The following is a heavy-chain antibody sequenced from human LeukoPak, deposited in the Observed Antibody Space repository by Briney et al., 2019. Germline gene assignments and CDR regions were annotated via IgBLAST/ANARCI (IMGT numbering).Heavy chain of an antibody. J-gene: IGHJ4*02. V-gene: IGHV3-30-3*01. Sequence: GGSLRLSCAASGFTFSSYAMYWVRQAPGKGLEWVTFISYDGSSKYYADSVKGRFTISRDNSKNTLFLQMNSLRDEDTAVYYCAREIWGTFKDWGQGTLVTVSS. D-gene: IGHD3-16*01. CDR2: ISYDGSSK. CDR1: GFTFSSYA. CDR3: AREIWGTFKD.